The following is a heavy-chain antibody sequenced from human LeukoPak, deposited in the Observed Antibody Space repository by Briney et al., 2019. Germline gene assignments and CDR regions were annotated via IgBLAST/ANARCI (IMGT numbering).Heavy chain of an antibody. CDR1: GYTFTSYG. Sequence: GASVKVSCKASGYTFTSYGISWVRQAPGQGLEWMGWISAYNGNTNYAQKLQGRVTMTTDTSTSTAYMELRSLRSDDTAVYYCARDAYSSSSGVYFGYWGQGTLVTVSS. CDR2: ISAYNGNT. V-gene: IGHV1-18*01. D-gene: IGHD6-6*01. J-gene: IGHJ4*02. CDR3: ARDAYSSSSGVYFGY.